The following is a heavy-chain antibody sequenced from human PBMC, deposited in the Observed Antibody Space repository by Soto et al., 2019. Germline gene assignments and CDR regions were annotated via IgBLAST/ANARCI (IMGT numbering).Heavy chain of an antibody. CDR2: INTAGSTK. D-gene: IGHD3-9*01. Sequence: GGSLILSCAASGFIFSNFEMHWVRQAPGKGLEWVSYINTAGSTKYYAESVKGRFTISRDNARNSLFLQMNSLRAEDTAVYYCARAECSSPDCLTAYYSYGLDVWGQGSTVTVSS. V-gene: IGHV3-48*03. CDR1: GFIFSNFE. J-gene: IGHJ6*02. CDR3: ARAECSSPDCLTAYYSYGLDV.